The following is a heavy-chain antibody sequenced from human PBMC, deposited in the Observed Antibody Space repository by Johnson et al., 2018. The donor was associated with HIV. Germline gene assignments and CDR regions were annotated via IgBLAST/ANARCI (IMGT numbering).Heavy chain of an antibody. CDR3: AKLVGASDAFDI. CDR2: ISYDGNNK. Sequence: QVQLVESGGGVVQPGRSLRLSCAASGFTFSSYGMHWVRQAPGKGLEWVAVISYDGNNKYYADSVKGRFTISRDNSKNTLYLQMNSLRAGDTAVYYCAKLVGASDAFDIWGQGTMVTVSS. V-gene: IGHV3-30*18. J-gene: IGHJ3*02. CDR1: GFTFSSYG. D-gene: IGHD1-26*01.